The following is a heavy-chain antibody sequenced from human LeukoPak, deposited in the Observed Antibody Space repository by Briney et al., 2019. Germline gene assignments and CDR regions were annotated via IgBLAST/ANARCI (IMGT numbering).Heavy chain of an antibody. CDR3: VRNGDYSADY. V-gene: IGHV4-4*02. D-gene: IGHD4-17*01. Sequence: SETRSLTCAVSGVSISTGYWWSWVRQPPGERLEWIGEIHHSGSAAYNPSLKSRVIISVDKSKNQFSLNLNSVTAADTAVYYCVRNGDYSADYWGQGTLVTVSS. CDR2: IHHSGSA. CDR1: GVSISTGYW. J-gene: IGHJ4*02.